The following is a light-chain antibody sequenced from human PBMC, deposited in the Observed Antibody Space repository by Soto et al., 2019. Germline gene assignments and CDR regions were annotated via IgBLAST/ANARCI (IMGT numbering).Light chain of an antibody. CDR1: QSPVHSDGITY. Sequence: DVVKTQSPISLPVTFVXPASIXCRFNQSPVHSDGITYFSWFQQRPGKSPRXXIYKVSNRDSGVPARFSGSGSGTDFALKISRVEAEDVGVYYCMQGTHWPITFGQGTRLEIK. J-gene: IGKJ5*01. V-gene: IGKV2-30*02. CDR3: MQGTHWPIT. CDR2: KVS.